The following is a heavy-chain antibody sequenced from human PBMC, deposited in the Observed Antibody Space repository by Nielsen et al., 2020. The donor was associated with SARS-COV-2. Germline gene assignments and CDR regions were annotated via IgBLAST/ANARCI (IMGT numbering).Heavy chain of an antibody. CDR3: ARGTQWDCSGGSCYSYWFDP. Sequence: SETLSLTCTVSGGSISSYYWSWIRQPTGKGLEWIGYIYYSGSTNYNPSLKSRVTISVDTSKNQFSLKLSSVTAADTAVYYCARGTQWDCSGGSCYSYWFDPWGQGTLVTVSS. CDR1: GGSISSYY. J-gene: IGHJ5*02. CDR2: IYYSGST. V-gene: IGHV4-59*01. D-gene: IGHD2-15*01.